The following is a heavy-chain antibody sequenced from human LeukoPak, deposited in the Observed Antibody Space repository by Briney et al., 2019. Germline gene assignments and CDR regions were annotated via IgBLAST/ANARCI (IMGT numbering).Heavy chain of an antibody. CDR1: GFTFGDYA. V-gene: IGHV3-30*02. J-gene: IGHJ4*02. CDR2: IRYDGSDS. D-gene: IGHD3-10*01. Sequence: GGSLRLSCSAFGFTFGDYAFHWVRQAPGKGLGWLAFIRYDGSDSYYADSVKGRFTISRDNSKNSLYLQMNSLRTEDTALYYCARGLWFGGFDYWGQGTLVTVSS. CDR3: ARGLWFGGFDY.